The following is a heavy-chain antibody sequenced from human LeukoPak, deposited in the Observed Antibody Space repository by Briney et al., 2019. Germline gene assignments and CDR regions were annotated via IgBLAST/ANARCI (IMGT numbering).Heavy chain of an antibody. J-gene: IGHJ4*02. CDR2: IYYSGST. CDR3: ARDLGLQFDY. CDR1: GGSISSYY. D-gene: IGHD5-24*01. V-gene: IGHV4-59*12. Sequence: SETLSLTCTVSGGSISSYYWSWIRQPPGKGLEWIGYIYYSGSTNYNPSLKSRVTISVDTSKNQFSLKLSSVTAADTAVYYCARDLGLQFDYWGQGTLVTVSS.